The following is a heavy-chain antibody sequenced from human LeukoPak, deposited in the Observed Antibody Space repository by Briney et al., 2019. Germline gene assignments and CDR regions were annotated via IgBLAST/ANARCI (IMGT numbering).Heavy chain of an antibody. J-gene: IGHJ4*02. CDR2: IYTTGAT. V-gene: IGHV4-4*07. D-gene: IGHD1-26*01. Sequence: SETLSLTCTVSSGSINSYYWGWVRQPPGKGLEWIGRIYTTGATQYNPSLKSRVTMSVDTSTNQFSLNLRSMTAADTGVYYCGRQGYTASYYFLDYWSQGTLVAVS. CDR1: SGSINSYY. CDR3: GRQGYTASYYFLDY.